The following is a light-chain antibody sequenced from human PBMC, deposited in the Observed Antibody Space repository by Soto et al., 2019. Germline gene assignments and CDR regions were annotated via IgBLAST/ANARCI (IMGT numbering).Light chain of an antibody. J-gene: IGKJ5*01. V-gene: IGKV1-39*01. Sequence: DIQITQSPSSLSASVGDRVTITCRASHSISPFLNWYQQKPGKAPNLLIYAASGLQSGVPSRFSGSASGTDFTLTLNSLQPEAFAPYYCPQTYRTPIPFGQGTRLENK. CDR3: PQTYRTPIP. CDR1: HSISPF. CDR2: AAS.